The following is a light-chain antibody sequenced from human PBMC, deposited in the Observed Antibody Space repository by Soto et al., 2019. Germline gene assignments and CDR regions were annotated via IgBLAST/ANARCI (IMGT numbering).Light chain of an antibody. CDR3: QQRLNWPPT. CDR1: QSVSSF. V-gene: IGKV3-11*01. J-gene: IGKJ5*01. Sequence: EIVLTQSPATVSLSPGERATLSCRASQSVSSFLSWHQQKPGQAPRLLIYDASKRATGIPARFSGSGSGTDFTLTISCLEPEDFAVYYCQQRLNWPPTFGQGTRLEIK. CDR2: DAS.